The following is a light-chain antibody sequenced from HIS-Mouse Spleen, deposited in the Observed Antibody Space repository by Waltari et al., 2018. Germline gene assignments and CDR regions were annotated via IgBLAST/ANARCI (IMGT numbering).Light chain of an antibody. CDR1: QDISNY. CDR3: QQYDNLPFT. V-gene: IGKV1-33*01. J-gene: IGKJ3*01. CDR2: DSS. Sequence: DIQMTQSPSSLSASVGDRVTITFQASQDISNYLNWYQQKPGKAPKLLIYDSSNLETGFPSRFSGSGSGTDFTFTISSLQPEDIATYYCQQYDNLPFTFGPGTKVDIK.